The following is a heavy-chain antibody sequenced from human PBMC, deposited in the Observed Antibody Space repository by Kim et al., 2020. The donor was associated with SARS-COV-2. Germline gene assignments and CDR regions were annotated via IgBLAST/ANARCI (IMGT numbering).Heavy chain of an antibody. D-gene: IGHD4-17*01. CDR3: ASQPNDDYGDYSWFDP. CDR2: ISSSSSTI. J-gene: IGHJ5*02. V-gene: IGHV3-48*02. CDR1: GFTFSSYS. Sequence: GGSLRLSCAASGFTFSSYSMNWVRQAPGKGLEWVSYISSSSSTIYYADSVKGRFTISRDNAKNSLYLQMNSLRDEDTAVYYCASQPNDDYGDYSWFDPWGQGTLVTVSS.